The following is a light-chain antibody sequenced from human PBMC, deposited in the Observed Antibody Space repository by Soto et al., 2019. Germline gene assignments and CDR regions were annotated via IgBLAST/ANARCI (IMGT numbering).Light chain of an antibody. J-gene: IGLJ1*01. CDR2: DVT. CDR3: CSYAGTYTNYV. Sequence: QSALTQPRSVSGSPGQSVTISCSGTSSDVGGYDYVSWYQQHPGKAPKLVIYDVTKRPSGVPDRFSGSKSGNTAFLTISGLQAEDEADYYCCSYAGTYTNYVFGTGTKVTVL. CDR1: SSDVGGYDY. V-gene: IGLV2-11*01.